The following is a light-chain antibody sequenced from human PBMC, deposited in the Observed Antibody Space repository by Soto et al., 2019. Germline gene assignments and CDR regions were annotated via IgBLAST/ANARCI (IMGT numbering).Light chain of an antibody. CDR1: QGIRSA. Sequence: AMQVTQSPSSLSASVGDSVTITCRTSQGIRSALGWYQQKPGKVPKLLIYAASTLRSGVPSRFSGSGSGRDFTLTISSLQPEDFETYYCLLDYSYFWAFGQGTKVEVK. CDR3: LLDYSYFWA. V-gene: IGKV1-6*01. CDR2: AAS. J-gene: IGKJ1*01.